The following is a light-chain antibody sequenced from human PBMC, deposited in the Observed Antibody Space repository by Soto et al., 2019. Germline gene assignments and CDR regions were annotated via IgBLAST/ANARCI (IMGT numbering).Light chain of an antibody. CDR2: KAS. CDR1: EKINKW. Sequence: DIQMTQSPSTLSASVGDIVTINVRASEKINKWLAWYQQKPGTAPKLLIYKASSLESGVPSRFSGSGSGTEFTLTISSLQPDDFATYYCQQYVTAFRSFGQGTKVDI. J-gene: IGKJ1*01. CDR3: QQYVTAFRS. V-gene: IGKV1-5*03.